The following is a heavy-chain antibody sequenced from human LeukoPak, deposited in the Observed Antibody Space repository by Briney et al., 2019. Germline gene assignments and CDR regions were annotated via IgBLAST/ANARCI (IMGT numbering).Heavy chain of an antibody. CDR1: GDSITSSTYY. D-gene: IGHD2-2*01. V-gene: IGHV4-39*07. J-gene: IGHJ4*02. Sequence: PSETLSLTCSVSGDSITSSTYYWGWIRQPPGKGLEWIGSMYYSGNSFYNPSLKSRVTISLDTSKNQFSLKLTSVTAADTAMYYCARVKRKYQLLKPLHETPSHYFDYWGQGALVTVSS. CDR2: MYYSGNS. CDR3: ARVKRKYQLLKPLHETPSHYFDY.